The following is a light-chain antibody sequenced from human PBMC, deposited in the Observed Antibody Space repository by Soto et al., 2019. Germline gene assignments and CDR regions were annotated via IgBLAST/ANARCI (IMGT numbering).Light chain of an antibody. V-gene: IGKV3-20*01. CDR2: DTS. CDR3: QQCGSSPS. J-gene: IGKJ1*01. CDR1: QSVSSSY. Sequence: EIVLTQSPGTLSLSPGERATLSCRASQSVSSSYLAWYQQKPGQAPRLLIYDTSSRATGIPDRFSGSGSGTDFTLAISRLETEDFAVYYWQQCGSSPSFGQGTKVERK.